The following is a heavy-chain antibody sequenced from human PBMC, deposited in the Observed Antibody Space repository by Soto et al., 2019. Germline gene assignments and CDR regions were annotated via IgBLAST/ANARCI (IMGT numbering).Heavy chain of an antibody. D-gene: IGHD3-10*01. CDR2: ISGGGDTT. J-gene: IGHJ4*02. Sequence: EVQLLESGGGLVQPGGSLRLSCAASGFTFNNYAMTGVRQAPGKGLEWVSAISGGGDTTSYADSVKGRFTVSRDGSKNTLYLQMSSLRAADTALYYCAKGRGGSGSLTPRVDFWGQGTLVTVSS. CDR3: AKGRGGSGSLTPRVDF. V-gene: IGHV3-23*01. CDR1: GFTFNNYA.